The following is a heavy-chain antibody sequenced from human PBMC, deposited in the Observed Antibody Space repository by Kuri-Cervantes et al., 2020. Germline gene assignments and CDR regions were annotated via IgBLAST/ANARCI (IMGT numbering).Heavy chain of an antibody. D-gene: IGHD2-15*01. V-gene: IGHV1-69*06. CDR1: GGTFSSYA. J-gene: IGHJ4*02. Sequence: SVKVSCKASGGTFSSYAISWVRQAPGQGLEWMGGIIPIFGTANYAQKFQGRVTITADKSTSTAYMELSSLRSEDTAVYYCARVLGYCSGGSCYALGYWGQGTLVTVSS. CDR3: ARVLGYCSGGSCYALGY. CDR2: IIPIFGTA.